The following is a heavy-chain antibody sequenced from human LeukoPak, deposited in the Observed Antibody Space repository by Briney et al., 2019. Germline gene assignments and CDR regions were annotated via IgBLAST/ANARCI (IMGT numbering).Heavy chain of an antibody. J-gene: IGHJ5*02. CDR1: GFTFSSYS. CDR3: SKDLTSDFGGDLDP. Sequence: GGSLRLSCAASGFTFSSYSMNWVRQAPGKGLEWVSSISSSSSYIYYADSVKGRFTISRDNAKNSLYLQMNSLRAEDTAVYYCSKDLTSDFGGDLDPWGQGTLVTVSS. V-gene: IGHV3-21*01. CDR2: ISSSSSYI. D-gene: IGHD3-10*01.